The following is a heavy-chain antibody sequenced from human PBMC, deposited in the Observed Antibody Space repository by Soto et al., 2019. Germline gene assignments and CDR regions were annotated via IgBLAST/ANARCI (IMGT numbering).Heavy chain of an antibody. CDR3: ARATHVGSGFDY. J-gene: IGHJ4*02. CDR1: GGSISSGGYY. V-gene: IGHV4-31*03. Sequence: SETLSLTCTVSGGSISSGGYYWSWIRQHPGKGLEWIGYIYYSGSTYYNPSLKSRVTISVDTSKNQFSLKLSSVTAADTAVYYCARATHVGSGFDYWGQGTLVTVSS. CDR2: IYYSGST. D-gene: IGHD3-3*01.